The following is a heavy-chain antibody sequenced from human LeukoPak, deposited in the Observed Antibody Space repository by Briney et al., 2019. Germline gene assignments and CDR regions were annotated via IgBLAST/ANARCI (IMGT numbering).Heavy chain of an antibody. D-gene: IGHD3-22*01. CDR3: ARDYYESSGYYYDTFDL. V-gene: IGHV1-18*01. Sequence: ASVKVSCKASGYTFSTYGISWVRQAPGQGLEWMGWISEYNARTHYAQKLQGRVTMTTDPSTRTAYMELRSLRSDDTAIYYCARDYYESSGYYYDTFDLWGQGTMVTVS. CDR1: GYTFSTYG. CDR2: ISEYNART. J-gene: IGHJ3*01.